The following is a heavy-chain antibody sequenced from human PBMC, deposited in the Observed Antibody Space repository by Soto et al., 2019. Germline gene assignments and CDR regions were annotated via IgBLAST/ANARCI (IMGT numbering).Heavy chain of an antibody. Sequence: ASVKVSCKASGYTFTSYAMHWVRQAPGQRLEWMGWINSGNGNTKYSQKFQGRVTITRDTSASTAYMELSSLRSEDTAVYYCARSYDSSGYYFAFDIWGQGTMVTVSS. CDR2: INSGNGNT. D-gene: IGHD3-22*01. V-gene: IGHV1-3*01. J-gene: IGHJ3*02. CDR3: ARSYDSSGYYFAFDI. CDR1: GYTFTSYA.